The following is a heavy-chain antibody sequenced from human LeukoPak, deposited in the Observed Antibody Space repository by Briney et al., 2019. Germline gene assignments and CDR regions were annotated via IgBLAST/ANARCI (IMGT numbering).Heavy chain of an antibody. CDR3: ARAIAAAGPDYYYYYYMDV. Sequence: ASGKVSCKASGYTFTSYDINWVRQATGQGLEWMGWMNPNSGNTGYAQKFQGRVTITRNTSISTAYMELSSLRSEDTAVYYCARAIAAAGPDYYYYYYMDVWGKGTTVTVSS. V-gene: IGHV1-8*03. CDR1: GYTFTSYD. J-gene: IGHJ6*03. D-gene: IGHD6-13*01. CDR2: MNPNSGNT.